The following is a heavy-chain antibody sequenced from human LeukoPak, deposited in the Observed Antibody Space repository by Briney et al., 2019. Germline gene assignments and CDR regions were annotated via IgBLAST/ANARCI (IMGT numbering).Heavy chain of an antibody. V-gene: IGHV4-34*01. CDR3: AGQRAWFGEWAFDY. Sequence: PSETLSLTCAVYGGSFSGYYWSWIRQPPGKGLEWVGEINHSGSTNYNLSLKSRVTISVDTSKNQFSLKLSSVTAADTAVYYCAGQRAWFGEWAFDYWGPGTLVTVSS. CDR1: GGSFSGYY. D-gene: IGHD3-10*01. J-gene: IGHJ4*02. CDR2: INHSGST.